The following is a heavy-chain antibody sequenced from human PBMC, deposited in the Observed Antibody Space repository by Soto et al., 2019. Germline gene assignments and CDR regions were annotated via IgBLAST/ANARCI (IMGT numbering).Heavy chain of an antibody. D-gene: IGHD1-26*01. Sequence: QVQLGQSGGEVKKPGASVKVSCKTSGYSFTTYGISWVRQAPGQGLVWMGWISAYHGNTNYAQKLQHRVTMNTARSTSTAYREPRSLSSHSTALYYSARNSPAPDHLHAMEVWVQGSTVTASS. V-gene: IGHV1-18*01. CDR2: ISAYHGNT. CDR1: GYSFTTYG. CDR3: ARNSPAPDHLHAMEV. J-gene: IGHJ6*02.